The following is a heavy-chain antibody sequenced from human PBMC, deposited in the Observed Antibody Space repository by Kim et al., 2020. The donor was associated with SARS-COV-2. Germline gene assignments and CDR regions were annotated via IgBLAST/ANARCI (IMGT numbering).Heavy chain of an antibody. CDR3: ARLRLGGVDVPFDF. V-gene: IGHV5-51*01. CDR2: VYPDDSDT. CDR1: GYSFTDYW. D-gene: IGHD3-16*01. Sequence: GESLKISCKGSGYSFTDYWIGWVRQMPGKGLEWMGGVYPDDSDTRYSPSFQGQVTISADKSISTAYLQWSSLKASDTAMYYCARLRLGGVDVPFDFWGQGTLVTVSS. J-gene: IGHJ4*02.